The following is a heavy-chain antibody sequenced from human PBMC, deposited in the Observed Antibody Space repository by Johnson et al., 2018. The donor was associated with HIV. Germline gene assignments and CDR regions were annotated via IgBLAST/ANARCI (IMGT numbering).Heavy chain of an antibody. J-gene: IGHJ3*01. Sequence: QVQLVESGGGVVQPGRSLRLSCAASGFTFSSYAMHWVRQAPGKGLEWVAVISYDGSNKYYADSVKGRFTISRDNSKNTLYLQMNSLRAEDTALYYCARVTIFGVTKVDALDFWGLGTLVTVSS. CDR3: ARVTIFGVTKVDALDF. CDR1: GFTFSSYA. V-gene: IGHV3-30*04. D-gene: IGHD3-3*01. CDR2: ISYDGSNK.